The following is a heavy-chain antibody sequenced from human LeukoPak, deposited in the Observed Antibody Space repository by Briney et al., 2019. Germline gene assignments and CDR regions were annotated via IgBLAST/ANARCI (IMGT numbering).Heavy chain of an antibody. V-gene: IGHV4-59*08. J-gene: IGHJ4*02. D-gene: IGHD3-10*01. CDR1: GDSINNYY. CDR3: ARGGSGTYFTLGYYFDY. Sequence: PSETLSLTCTVSGDSINNYYWSWIRQVPGKGLEWIGYMYYSGGTKYNPSLISRVTISGDISNNQFSFSLELSSVTAVDTAVYFCARGGSGTYFTLGYYFDYWGQGTLVTVSS. CDR2: MYYSGGT.